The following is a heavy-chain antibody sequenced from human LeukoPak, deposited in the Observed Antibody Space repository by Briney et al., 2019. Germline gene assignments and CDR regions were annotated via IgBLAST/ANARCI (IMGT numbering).Heavy chain of an antibody. J-gene: IGHJ6*02. D-gene: IGHD2-2*01. V-gene: IGHV4-4*07. CDR2: IYTSGST. CDR1: GGSISSYY. CDR3: ARDGTYCSSTSCYLNYYYYYGMDV. Sequence: SETLSLTCTVSGGSISSYYWSWIRQPAGKGLEWIGRIYTSGSTNYNPSLKSRVTMSVDTSKNQFSLKLSSVTAADTAVYYCARDGTYCSSTSCYLNYYYYYGMDVWGQGTTVTVSS.